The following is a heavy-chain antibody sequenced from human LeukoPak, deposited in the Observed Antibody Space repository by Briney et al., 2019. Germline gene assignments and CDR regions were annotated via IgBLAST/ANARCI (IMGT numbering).Heavy chain of an antibody. J-gene: IGHJ4*02. Sequence: GGSLRLSCAASGFTFDDYGMSWVRQVPGKGLEWVSGINWNGGSTGNADSVKGRFTISRDNAKNSLYLQMNSLRAEDTAVYYCARGNYYDSSGYRYYFDYWGQGTLVTVSS. D-gene: IGHD3-22*01. CDR3: ARGNYYDSSGYRYYFDY. V-gene: IGHV3-20*04. CDR1: GFTFDDYG. CDR2: INWNGGST.